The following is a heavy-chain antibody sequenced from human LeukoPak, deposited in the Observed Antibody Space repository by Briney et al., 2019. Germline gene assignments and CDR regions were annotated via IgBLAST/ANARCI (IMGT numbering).Heavy chain of an antibody. D-gene: IGHD3-10*01. CDR1: GGSISSYY. V-gene: IGHV4-4*07. CDR3: ARDKPYLWFGDMGYYYMDV. Sequence: PSETLSLTCTVSGGSISSYYWSWIRQPAGKGREWIGRIYTSGSTNYNPSLKSRVTISVDKSKNQFSLKLSSVTAADTAVYYCARDKPYLWFGDMGYYYMDVWGKGTTVTVSS. CDR2: IYTSGST. J-gene: IGHJ6*03.